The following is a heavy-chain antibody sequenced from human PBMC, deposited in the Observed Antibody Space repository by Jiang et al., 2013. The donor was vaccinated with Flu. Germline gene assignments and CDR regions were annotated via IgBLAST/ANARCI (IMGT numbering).Heavy chain of an antibody. D-gene: IGHD6-19*01. V-gene: IGHV3-9*01. J-gene: IGHJ4*02. CDR3: AKVKQWLVRGENYFDY. CDR1: GFTFDDYA. CDR2: ISWNSGSI. Sequence: PGRSLRLSCAASGFTFDDYAMHWVRQAPGKGLEWVSGISWNSGSIGYADSVKGRFTISRDNAKNSLYLQMNSLRAEDTALYYCAKVKQWLVRGENYFDYWGQGTLVTASS.